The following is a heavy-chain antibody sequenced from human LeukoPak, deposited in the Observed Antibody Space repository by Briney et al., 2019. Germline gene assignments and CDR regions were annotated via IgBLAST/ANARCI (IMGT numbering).Heavy chain of an antibody. D-gene: IGHD6-19*01. CDR1: GGSFRGYY. Sequence: SETLSLTCAVYGGSFRGYYWSWIRQPPGKGLEWIGEINHSGSTNYNPSLKSRVTISVDTSKNQFSLKLSSVTAADTAVYYCARRSGWFPFDYWGQGTLVTVSS. CDR2: INHSGST. V-gene: IGHV4-34*01. J-gene: IGHJ4*02. CDR3: ARRSGWFPFDY.